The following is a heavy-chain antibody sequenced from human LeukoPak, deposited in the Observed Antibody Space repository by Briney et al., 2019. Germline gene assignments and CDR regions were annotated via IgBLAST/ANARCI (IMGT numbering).Heavy chain of an antibody. Sequence: GASVKVSCKPSLYTFTSYGISWVRHAPGQGIEWRGWISAYNGNTNYAQTLQGRVTMTTDTSTSTAYMELRSLRSDDTAVYYCARTERAAAAGRLWGEGTLVTVSS. CDR1: LYTFTSYG. CDR3: ARTERAAAAGRL. CDR2: ISAYNGNT. J-gene: IGHJ4*02. V-gene: IGHV1-18*01. D-gene: IGHD6-13*01.